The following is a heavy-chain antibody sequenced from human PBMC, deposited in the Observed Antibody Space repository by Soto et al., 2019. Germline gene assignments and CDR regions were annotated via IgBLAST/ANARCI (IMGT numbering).Heavy chain of an antibody. V-gene: IGHV4-39*02. Sequence: PSETLSLTCNVSGDSMTSPPYYWGWIRQPPGKGLEWIGTVYYSGATYYNPSLRGRLTVSADTSKNYFSLRLTSVTAADTAVYYCARKSSSSSWFGPWGQGTLVTVSS. D-gene: IGHD6-6*01. CDR2: VYYSGAT. CDR3: ARKSSSSSWFGP. CDR1: GDSMTSPPYY. J-gene: IGHJ5*02.